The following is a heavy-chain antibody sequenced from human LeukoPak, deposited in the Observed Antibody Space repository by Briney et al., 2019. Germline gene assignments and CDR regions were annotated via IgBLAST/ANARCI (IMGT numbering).Heavy chain of an antibody. V-gene: IGHV3-30*18. CDR2: ISYDGSNK. Sequence: PGGSLRLSCAASGFTFSSYGMHWVRQAPGKGLEWVAVISYDGSNKYYADSVKGRFTISRDNSKNTLYLQMNSLRAEDTAVYYCAKDQLYDILTGYPRGDYWGQGTLVTVSS. J-gene: IGHJ4*02. CDR3: AKDQLYDILTGYPRGDY. CDR1: GFTFSSYG. D-gene: IGHD3-9*01.